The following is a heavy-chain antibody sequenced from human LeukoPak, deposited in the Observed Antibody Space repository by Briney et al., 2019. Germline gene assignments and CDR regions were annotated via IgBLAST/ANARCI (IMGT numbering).Heavy chain of an antibody. V-gene: IGHV4-38-2*02. D-gene: IGHD3-10*01. CDR1: GYSISSGYY. CDR2: IYHSGST. CDR3: ARVRLWFGDHLDDY. J-gene: IGHJ4*02. Sequence: SETLSLTCTVSGYSISSGYYWGWIRQPPGKGLEWIGSIYHSGSTYYNPSPKSRVTISVDTSKNQFSLKLSSVTAADTAVYYCARVRLWFGDHLDDYWGQGTLVTVSS.